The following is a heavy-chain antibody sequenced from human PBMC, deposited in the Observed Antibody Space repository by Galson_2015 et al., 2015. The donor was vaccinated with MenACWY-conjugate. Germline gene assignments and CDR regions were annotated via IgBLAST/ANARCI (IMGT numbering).Heavy chain of an antibody. D-gene: IGHD3-16*01. J-gene: IGHJ4*02. Sequence: SLRLSCAASGFTFGNYWMTWVRQAPGKGLEWVANIKGDGSEIWYVDSVKGRFTVSRDNARYSLYLQMNALRAEDTAVYYCARENTHNYAYAIDYWGQGILVSVSP. CDR1: GFTFGNYW. CDR3: ARENTHNYAYAIDY. CDR2: IKGDGSEI. V-gene: IGHV3-7*03.